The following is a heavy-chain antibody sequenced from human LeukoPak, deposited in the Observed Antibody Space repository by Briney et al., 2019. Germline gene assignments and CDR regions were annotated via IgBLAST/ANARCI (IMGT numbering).Heavy chain of an antibody. CDR3: ASRSGWYFYYFDY. V-gene: IGHV4-39*07. J-gene: IGHJ4*02. CDR2: THHSGTT. Sequence: SETLSLTCTVSGGSISSRGYYWGWIRQPPGKGLEWIGSTHHSGTTYYNPSLKSRVTISIDTSKNQFSLMLSSVTAADTAVYYCASRSGWYFYYFDYWGQGTLVTVSS. D-gene: IGHD6-19*01. CDR1: GGSISSRGYY.